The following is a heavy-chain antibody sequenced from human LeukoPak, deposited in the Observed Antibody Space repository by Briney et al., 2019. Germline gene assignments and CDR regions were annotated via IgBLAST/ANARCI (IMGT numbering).Heavy chain of an antibody. CDR3: AKCERDYYDSSATPDAFDI. Sequence: GGSLRLSCAASGFTFSSYAMSWVRQAPGKGLEWVSAISGSGGSTYYADSVKGRFTISRDNSKNTLYLQMNSLRAEDTAVYYCAKCERDYYDSSATPDAFDIWGQGTMVTVSS. J-gene: IGHJ3*02. V-gene: IGHV3-23*01. CDR1: GFTFSSYA. D-gene: IGHD3-22*01. CDR2: ISGSGGST.